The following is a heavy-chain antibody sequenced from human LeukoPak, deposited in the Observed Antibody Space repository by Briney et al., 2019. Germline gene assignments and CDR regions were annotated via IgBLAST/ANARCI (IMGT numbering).Heavy chain of an antibody. J-gene: IGHJ4*02. CDR2: INPNSGGT. CDR1: GYTFTGYY. Sequence: ASVKVSCKASGYTFTGYYMHWVRQAPGQGLEWMGWINPNSGGTNYAQKFQGRVTMTRDTSISTAYMDLSRLRSDDTAVYYCARDLGYCSSTSCPFDYWGQGTLITVSS. D-gene: IGHD2-2*01. CDR3: ARDLGYCSSTSCPFDY. V-gene: IGHV1-2*02.